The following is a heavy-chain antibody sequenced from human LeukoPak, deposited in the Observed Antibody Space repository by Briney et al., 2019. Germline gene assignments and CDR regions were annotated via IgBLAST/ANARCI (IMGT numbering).Heavy chain of an antibody. D-gene: IGHD3-10*01. CDR2: ISSSSSYI. CDR1: GFTFSSHS. Sequence: GGSLRLSCAASGFTFSSHSMNWVRQAPGKGLEWVSSISSSSSYIYYADSVKGRFTISRDNAKNSLYLQMNSLRAEDTAVYYCARYGSGSYSLGYYGMDVWGQGTTVTVSS. V-gene: IGHV3-21*01. CDR3: ARYGSGSYSLGYYGMDV. J-gene: IGHJ6*02.